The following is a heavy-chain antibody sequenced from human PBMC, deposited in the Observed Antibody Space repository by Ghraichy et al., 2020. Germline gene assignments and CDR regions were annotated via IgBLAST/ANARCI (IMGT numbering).Heavy chain of an antibody. J-gene: IGHJ6*02. CDR1: GFTFSSYG. CDR3: ARDLITMVADNYGMDV. V-gene: IGHV3-33*01. CDR2: IWYDGSNK. D-gene: IGHD3-10*01. Sequence: GGSLRLSCAASGFTFSSYGMHWVRQAPGKGLEWVAVIWYDGSNKYYADSVKGRFTISRDNSKNTLYLQMNSLRAEDTAVYYCARDLITMVADNYGMDVWGQGTTVTVSS.